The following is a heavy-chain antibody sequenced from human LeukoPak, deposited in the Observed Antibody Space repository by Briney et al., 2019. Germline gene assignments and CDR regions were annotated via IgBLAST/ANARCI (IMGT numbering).Heavy chain of an antibody. V-gene: IGHV3-30*18. CDR2: ISYDGSNK. CDR1: GFILSSYG. Sequence: GGSLRLSCAASGFILSSYGMHWVRQAPGKGLEWVAVISYDGSNKYYADSVKGRFTISRDNSKNTLYLQMNSLRAEDTAVYYCAKDHRPSGSYRIDYWGQGTLVTVSS. D-gene: IGHD1-26*01. CDR3: AKDHRPSGSYRIDY. J-gene: IGHJ4*02.